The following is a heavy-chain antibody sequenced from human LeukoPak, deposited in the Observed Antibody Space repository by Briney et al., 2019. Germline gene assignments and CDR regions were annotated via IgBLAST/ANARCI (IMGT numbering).Heavy chain of an antibody. CDR1: GGSINSYY. Sequence: SETLSLTCTVSGGSINSYYWSWIRQPAGKGLEWIGRIYSSGSTNYNPSLKSRVSMSVDTSKNQFSLKLTSVTAADTAVYYCARGGKATVVTVWGQGILVTVSS. J-gene: IGHJ4*02. CDR2: IYSSGST. CDR3: ARGGKATVVTV. D-gene: IGHD4-23*01. V-gene: IGHV4-4*07.